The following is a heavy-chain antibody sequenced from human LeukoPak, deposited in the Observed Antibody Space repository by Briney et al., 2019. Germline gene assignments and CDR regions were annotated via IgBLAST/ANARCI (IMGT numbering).Heavy chain of an antibody. Sequence: GGSLRLSCAAPGFNFRSFGFHWVRQAPGKGLEWLAIVSFETNDIYYTDSVKGRFTISGDESKNTLYLQMNSLRSDDTALYYCARDPLRRGTSYLDNWGQGTLVTVAS. V-gene: IGHV3-30*03. CDR3: ARDPLRRGTSYLDN. CDR1: GFNFRSFG. CDR2: VSFETNDI. D-gene: IGHD1-26*01. J-gene: IGHJ4*02.